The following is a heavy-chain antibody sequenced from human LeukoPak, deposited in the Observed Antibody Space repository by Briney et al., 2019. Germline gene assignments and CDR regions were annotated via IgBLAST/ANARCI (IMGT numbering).Heavy chain of an antibody. CDR1: GFTFHDYA. V-gene: IGHV3-43*02. D-gene: IGHD2-2*01. CDR2: ISGDRGQA. J-gene: IGHJ5*02. Sequence: GGSLRLSCAASGFTFHDYAMHWVRQTPGKGLGWLSVISGDRGQAYYAETVKGRFTISRDNSIKSLYLQMNGLRTEDTALYYCALEPLGYCSSSSCPRWFDPRGQGTLVTVSS. CDR3: ALEPLGYCSSSSCPRWFDP.